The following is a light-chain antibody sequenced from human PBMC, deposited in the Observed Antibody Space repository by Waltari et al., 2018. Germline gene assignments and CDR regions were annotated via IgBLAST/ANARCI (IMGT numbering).Light chain of an antibody. CDR3: QSYDSSTWV. CDR2: EDN. J-gene: IGLJ3*02. Sequence: NFMLTQPHSVSESPGKTVTISCTGSSGSIASNYVQWYQQRPGSAPTTVIYEDNQRPSGGPDRVSGSIDSSSNSASLTIAGLKTEDEADYYCQSYDSSTWVFGGGTKLTVL. V-gene: IGLV6-57*02. CDR1: SGSIASNY.